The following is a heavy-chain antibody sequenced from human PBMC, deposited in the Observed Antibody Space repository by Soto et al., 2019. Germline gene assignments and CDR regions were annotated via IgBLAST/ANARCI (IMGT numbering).Heavy chain of an antibody. J-gene: IGHJ4*02. V-gene: IGHV3-30*14. D-gene: IGHD6-19*01. CDR3: ARDPFPNAVVGIFDY. CDR2: ISYDGSNK. CDR1: GITFSSYA. Sequence: QVQLVESGGGVVQPGRSLRLSCAASGITFSSYAMHWVRQAPGKGLEWVAVISYDGSNKYYVDSVKGRFTISRDNSKNTLYLQINSLRAEDTAVYYCARDPFPNAVVGIFDYWGQGTLATVSS.